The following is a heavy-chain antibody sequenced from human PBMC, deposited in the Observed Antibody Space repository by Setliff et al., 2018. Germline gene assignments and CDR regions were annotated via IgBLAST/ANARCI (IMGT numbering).Heavy chain of an antibody. CDR2: IYHSGSS. J-gene: IGHJ4*01. D-gene: IGHD3-3*01. CDR1: GGSVGSGSYY. V-gene: IGHV4-39*07. CDR3: RFWSGYYKNDY. Sequence: PSETLSLTCIVSGGSVGSGSYYWGWIRQTPGKGLEWIGSIYHSGSSYYNSSLRSRVTISVDTSKNQFSLILRSVTAADTAVYYCRFWSGYYKNDYWGQGTLVTVSS.